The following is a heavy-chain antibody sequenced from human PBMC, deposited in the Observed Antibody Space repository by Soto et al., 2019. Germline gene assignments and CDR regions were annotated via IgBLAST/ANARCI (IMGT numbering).Heavy chain of an antibody. CDR2: ISWDGGST. Sequence: GGSLILSCAASGFTFDDYTMHWVRQAPGKGLEWVSLISWDGGSTYYADSVKGRFTISRDNSKNSLYLQMNSLRTEDTALYYCAKGWASYDFWSGYYGHFDYWGQGTLVTVSS. J-gene: IGHJ4*02. CDR1: GFTFDDYT. CDR3: AKGWASYDFWSGYYGHFDY. V-gene: IGHV3-43*01. D-gene: IGHD3-3*01.